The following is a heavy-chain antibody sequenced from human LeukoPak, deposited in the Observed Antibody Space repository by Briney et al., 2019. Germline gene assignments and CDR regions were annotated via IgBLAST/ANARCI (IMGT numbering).Heavy chain of an antibody. V-gene: IGHV3-7*01. Sequence: GGSLRLSCAASGFTFSSYWMSWVRQAPGKGLEWVANIKQDGSEKYYVDSVKGRFTISRDNAKNSLYLQMNSLRAEDTAVYYCARDGRQLAHDAFDIWGQGTMVTVSS. J-gene: IGHJ3*02. CDR3: ARDGRQLAHDAFDI. CDR2: IKQDGSEK. D-gene: IGHD6-6*01. CDR1: GFTFSSYW.